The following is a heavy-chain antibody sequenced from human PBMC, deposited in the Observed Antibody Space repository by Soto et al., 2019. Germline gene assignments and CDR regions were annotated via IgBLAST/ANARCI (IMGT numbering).Heavy chain of an antibody. D-gene: IGHD3-22*01. Sequence: GGSLRLSCAASGFTFDGYAMHWVRQAPGKGLEWVSSINWDGGKVGYADSVKGRFTISRDNAKNSLYLQMNSLRAEDTALSYCVKDIRSGYYYYYFDNWGQGALVTVSS. CDR1: GFTFDGYA. V-gene: IGHV3-9*01. CDR3: VKDIRSGYYYYYFDN. CDR2: INWDGGKV. J-gene: IGHJ4*02.